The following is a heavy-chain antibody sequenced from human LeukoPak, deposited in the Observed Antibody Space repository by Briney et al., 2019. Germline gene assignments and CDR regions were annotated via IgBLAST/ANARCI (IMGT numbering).Heavy chain of an antibody. CDR2: IYTSGST. J-gene: IGHJ4*02. D-gene: IGHD1-26*01. V-gene: IGHV4-4*07. Sequence: SETLSLTCTVSGGSISSYYWSWIRQPAGKGLEWIGRIYTSGSTNYNASLKSRVSMSVNTSKNQFSLKLSSVTAADTAVFYCARENSGSYREFDYWGQGTLVTVSS. CDR3: ARENSGSYREFDY. CDR1: GGSISSYY.